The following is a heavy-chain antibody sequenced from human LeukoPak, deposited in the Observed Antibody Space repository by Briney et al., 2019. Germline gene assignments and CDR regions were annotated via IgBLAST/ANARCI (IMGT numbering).Heavy chain of an antibody. Sequence: PSETLSLTCTVSGGSISSYYWSWIRQPPGKGLEWIGYIYYSGSTNYNPSLKSRVTISVDTSKNQFSLKLGSVTAADTAVHYCARVTARLRENNGMDVWGQGTTVTVSS. J-gene: IGHJ6*02. D-gene: IGHD1-1*01. CDR3: ARVTARLRENNGMDV. CDR1: GGSISSYY. CDR2: IYYSGST. V-gene: IGHV4-59*01.